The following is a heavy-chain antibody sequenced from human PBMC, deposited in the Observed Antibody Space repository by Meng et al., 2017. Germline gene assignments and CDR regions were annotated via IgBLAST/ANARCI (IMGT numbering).Heavy chain of an antibody. CDR1: GSRYTRYA. D-gene: IGHD2-21*02. CDR2: INAFNGNT. CDR3: ARLCCGACYTYHDAFDI. Sequence: VQCSQYGAEVQVRGALGNVSRKATGSRYTRYAMHWVRQARGQRLEWMGWINAFNGNTKYSQKFQGRVTVTRDITACTGYLELSSLRSEDTAVCYCARLCCGACYTYHDAFDIWGQGTMVTVSS. J-gene: IGHJ3*02. V-gene: IGHV1-3*01.